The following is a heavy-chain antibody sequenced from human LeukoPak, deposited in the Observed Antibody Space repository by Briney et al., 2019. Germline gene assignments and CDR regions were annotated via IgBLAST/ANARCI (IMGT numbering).Heavy chain of an antibody. CDR3: ARRLAAAGAFDI. CDR1: GLTFSSYA. V-gene: IGHV3-23*01. D-gene: IGHD6-25*01. CDR2: ISGSGGST. J-gene: IGHJ3*02. Sequence: PGGSLRLSCAASGLTFSSYAMSWVRQVPGKGLEWVSGISGSGGSTYYADSVKGRFTISRDNPKNTLYLQMNSLRAEDTAVYYCARRLAAAGAFDIWGQGTMVTFSS.